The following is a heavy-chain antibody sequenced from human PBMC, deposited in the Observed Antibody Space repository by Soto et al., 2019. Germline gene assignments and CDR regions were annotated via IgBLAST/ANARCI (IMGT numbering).Heavy chain of an antibody. Sequence: SETLSLTCTASGGSISSYYWSWIRQPPGKGLEWIGYIYYSGSTNYNPSLKSRVTISVDTSKNQFSLKLSSVTAADTAVYYCARHSSSGWGLDFDYWGQGTLVTVSS. D-gene: IGHD6-19*01. CDR1: GGSISSYY. CDR2: IYYSGST. V-gene: IGHV4-59*01. CDR3: ARHSSSGWGLDFDY. J-gene: IGHJ4*02.